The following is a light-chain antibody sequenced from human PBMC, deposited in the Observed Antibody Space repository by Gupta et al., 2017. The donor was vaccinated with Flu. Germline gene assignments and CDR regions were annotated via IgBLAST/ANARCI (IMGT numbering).Light chain of an antibody. Sequence: LSLSPGETATLSCRASQSVVGNYLAWYQQKPGRAPRLLIYGVYHRAAGIPDRFSGSGSGTDFILTISRLEPEDFAVYYCQQYVTSPPGVTFGPGTRVDVK. V-gene: IGKV3-20*01. CDR3: QQYVTSPPGVT. CDR2: GVY. CDR1: QSVVGNY. J-gene: IGKJ3*01.